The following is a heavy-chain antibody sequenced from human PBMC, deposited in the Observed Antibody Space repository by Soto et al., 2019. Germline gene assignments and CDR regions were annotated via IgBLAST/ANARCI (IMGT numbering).Heavy chain of an antibody. J-gene: IGHJ5*01. V-gene: IGHV4-30-4*01. CDR3: ARGRYCLTGRCFPNWFGS. D-gene: IGHD2-15*01. CDR2: IYKSATT. Sequence: QVQLLESGPGLVKPSQTLSLTCSVSGDSISTVDYFWAWIRQPPGQALEYIGYIYKSATTYYNPSFESRVAISLDTSKSQFSLNVTSVTAADTAVYFCARGRYCLTGRCFPNWFGSWGQGTLVSVSS. CDR1: GDSISTVDYF.